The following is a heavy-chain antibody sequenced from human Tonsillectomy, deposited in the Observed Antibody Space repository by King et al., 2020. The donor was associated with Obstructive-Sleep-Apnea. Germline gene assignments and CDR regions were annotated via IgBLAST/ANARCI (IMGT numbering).Heavy chain of an antibody. CDR1: GYTFTDYY. D-gene: IGHD4-17*01. J-gene: IGHJ4*02. Sequence: VQLVESGAEVKKPGASVKVSCKASGYTFTDYYMHWVRQAPGQGLEWMGWINPNSGGTNFARKFQGRVTMTKDTSSSTAYMELSRLRSDDTAINYCARAYGAQRPFYLDYWVQGTLVTVSS. CDR3: ARAYGAQRPFYLDY. V-gene: IGHV1-2*02. CDR2: INPNSGGT.